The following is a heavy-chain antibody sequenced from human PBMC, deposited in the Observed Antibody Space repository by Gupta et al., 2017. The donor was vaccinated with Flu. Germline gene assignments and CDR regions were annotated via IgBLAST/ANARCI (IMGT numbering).Heavy chain of an antibody. J-gene: IGHJ4*02. V-gene: IGHV3-30*03. D-gene: IGHD1-1*01. CDR2: MSNDGSNK. CDR1: FIFSSYG. Sequence: FIFSSYGMHWVRQAPGKGLEWLTVMSNDGSNKYYADSVRGRFTISRDNSKNTLFLQMNSLRAEDTAVYYCARDSGWKYFDYWCQGTLVTVSS. CDR3: ARDSGWKYFDY.